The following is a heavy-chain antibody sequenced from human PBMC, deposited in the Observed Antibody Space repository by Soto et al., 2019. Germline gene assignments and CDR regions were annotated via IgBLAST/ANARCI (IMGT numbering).Heavy chain of an antibody. CDR1: GGSISSYY. D-gene: IGHD3-3*01. J-gene: IGHJ6*02. V-gene: IGHV4-4*07. CDR3: ARDRYDFWSGYPISYYYYGMDV. Sequence: PSETLSLTCTVSGGSISSYYWSWIRQPAGKGLEWIGRIYTSGSTNYNPSLKSRVTMSVDASKNQFSLKLSSVTAADTAVYYCARDRYDFWSGYPISYYYYGMDVWGQGTTVTV. CDR2: IYTSGST.